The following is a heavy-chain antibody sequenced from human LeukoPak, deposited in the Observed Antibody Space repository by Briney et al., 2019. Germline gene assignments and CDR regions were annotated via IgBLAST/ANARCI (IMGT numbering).Heavy chain of an antibody. CDR3: SRRYYDSGSDLDY. V-gene: IGHV3-74*01. CDR1: GFTFYKYL. D-gene: IGHD3-10*01. CDR2: INSDGSII. J-gene: IGHJ4*02. Sequence: PGGSLRLSRVASGFTFYKYLMHWVAQAPRKGLLGVSGINSDGSIIKYADAVKGRFTISRHNAKNTLHLQVNSLRAQATAVYYFSRRYYDSGSDLDYWGQGILVTVSS.